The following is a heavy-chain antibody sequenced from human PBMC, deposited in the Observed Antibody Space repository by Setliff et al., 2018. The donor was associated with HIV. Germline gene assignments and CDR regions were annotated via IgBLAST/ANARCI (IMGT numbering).Heavy chain of an antibody. J-gene: IGHJ4*01. CDR1: GGSLSNYY. CDR3: RFWSGYYKNDY. V-gene: IGHV4-34*01. CDR2: INHSGST. Sequence: SETLSLTCTVYGGSLSNYYWSWIRQPPGKGLEWIVEINHSGSTNYNPSLKGRVTISVDPSKNQFSLKLSSVTAADTAVYSCRFWSGYYKNDYWGQGTLVTVSS. D-gene: IGHD3-3*01.